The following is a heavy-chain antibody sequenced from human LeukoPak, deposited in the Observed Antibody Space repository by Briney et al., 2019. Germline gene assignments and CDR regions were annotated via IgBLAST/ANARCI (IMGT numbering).Heavy chain of an antibody. CDR1: GYTFTSYG. CDR2: IIPIFGTA. Sequence: GASVKVSCKASGYTFTSYGISWVRQAPGQGLEWMGGIIPIFGTANYAQKFQGRVTITADKSTSTAYMELSSLRSEDTAVYYCAEGIAAAGTRSYYYYYGMDVWGKGTTVTVSS. J-gene: IGHJ6*04. D-gene: IGHD6-13*01. CDR3: AEGIAAAGTRSYYYYYGMDV. V-gene: IGHV1-69*06.